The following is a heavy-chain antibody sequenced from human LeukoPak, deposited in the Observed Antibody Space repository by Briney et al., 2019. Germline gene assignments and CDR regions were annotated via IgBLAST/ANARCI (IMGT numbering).Heavy chain of an antibody. J-gene: IGHJ4*02. Sequence: ASVTVSCKASGYTFNKYGITWVRQAPGQGLEWMGWISAENGNTNYAKKVQGRVTMTTDTSTSTAYMELRSLRSDDTAVYYCARDLLGHCSDGVCYEVLDYWGQGTLVTVSS. V-gene: IGHV1-18*01. CDR1: GYTFNKYG. D-gene: IGHD2-8*01. CDR3: ARDLLGHCSDGVCYEVLDY. CDR2: ISAENGNT.